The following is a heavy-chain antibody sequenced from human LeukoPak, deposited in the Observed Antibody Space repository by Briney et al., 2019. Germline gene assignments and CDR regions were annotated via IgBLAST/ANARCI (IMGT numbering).Heavy chain of an antibody. V-gene: IGHV3-21*01. J-gene: IGHJ3*01. CDR3: AIDLSYSWDHAFYL. CDR1: GFIFSRYS. CDR2: ISIISNYM. D-gene: IGHD1-26*01. Sequence: GGSLRLSCAASGFIFSRYSMNSVRQTPGGGLEWVASISIISNYMYYTHSVKGRLTISRDDAKGSLYLQMSSLRAEKPVAFYVAIDLSYSWDHAFYLWGQETMVTVSS.